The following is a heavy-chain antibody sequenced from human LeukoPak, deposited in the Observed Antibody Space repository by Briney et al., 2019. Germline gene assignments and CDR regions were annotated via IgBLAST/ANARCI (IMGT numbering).Heavy chain of an antibody. CDR3: ARDLSSSTSCYSY. CDR2: ISPSGNYI. V-gene: IGHV3-21*01. D-gene: IGHD2-2*01. J-gene: IGHJ4*02. Sequence: PGGSLRLSCAASGFTFSSHSMKWVRQAPGKGLEWVSSISPSGNYIYYADSVEGRCTISRDNAENSLYLQMNSLRAEDTAVYYCARDLSSSTSCYSYWGQGTPVTVSS. CDR1: GFTFSSHS.